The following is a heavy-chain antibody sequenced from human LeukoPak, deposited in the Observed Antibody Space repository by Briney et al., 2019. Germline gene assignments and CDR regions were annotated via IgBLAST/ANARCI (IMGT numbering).Heavy chain of an antibody. J-gene: IGHJ4*02. CDR1: GGSISTYY. CDR2: IYYSGST. CDR3: ARGGPRGYVD. D-gene: IGHD6-25*01. Sequence: PSETLSLTCTVSGGSISTYYWSWIRQPPGKGLEWIEYIYYSGSTNYNPSLKSRVTISVDTSKNQFSLKVSSVTAADTAVYYCARGGPRGYVDWGQGTLVTVSS. V-gene: IGHV4-59*12.